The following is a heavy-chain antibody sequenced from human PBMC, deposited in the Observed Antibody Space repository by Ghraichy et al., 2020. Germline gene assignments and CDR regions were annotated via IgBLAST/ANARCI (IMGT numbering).Heavy chain of an antibody. D-gene: IGHD6-6*01. J-gene: IGHJ4*02. CDR2: ISTSGTTI. CDR1: GFTFSSYE. Sequence: GGSLRLSCAASGFTFSSYEMTWVRQAPGKGLEWVSYISTSGTTIYSADSVKGRFIISRDNANNSLYLQMDSLRADDTAIYYCARLYTSSSGIRGIDNWGQGTLVTVSS. V-gene: IGHV3-48*03. CDR3: ARLYTSSSGIRGIDN.